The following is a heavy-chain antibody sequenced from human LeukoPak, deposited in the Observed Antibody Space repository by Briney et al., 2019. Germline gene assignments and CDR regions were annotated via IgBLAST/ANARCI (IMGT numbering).Heavy chain of an antibody. Sequence: PSETLSLTCTVSDGSISDYHWSWIRQPPGKGLEYIGYIYNSGRTFYNPSLKSRVTISADTSKKQFSLRLTSVTAADTAVYYCARDAVRWGAYNWFDPWGQGTLVTVSS. CDR1: DGSISDYH. V-gene: IGHV4-59*01. D-gene: IGHD3-16*01. J-gene: IGHJ5*02. CDR3: ARDAVRWGAYNWFDP. CDR2: IYNSGRT.